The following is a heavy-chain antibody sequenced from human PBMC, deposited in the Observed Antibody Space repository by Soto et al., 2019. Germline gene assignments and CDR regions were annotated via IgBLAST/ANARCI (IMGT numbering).Heavy chain of an antibody. CDR3: GGGAVRENLAEKTSGKGV. Sequence: QVQLVQSGAEVKNPGSSVKVSCKASGGTLSDYAVSWVRQARGQGLEWMGGIMPTVDSANYAQKFQGRLTITADESTSTSNMEVGSLAVDDTGIYYWGGGAVRENLAEKTSGKGVWGQGTTVTVSS. CDR1: GGTLSDYA. V-gene: IGHV1-69*01. J-gene: IGHJ6*02. CDR2: IMPTVDSA. D-gene: IGHD3-10*01.